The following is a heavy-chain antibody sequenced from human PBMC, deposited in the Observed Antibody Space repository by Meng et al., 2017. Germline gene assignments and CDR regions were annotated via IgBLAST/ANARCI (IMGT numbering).Heavy chain of an antibody. CDR1: GFSVTTSY. CDR3: ARDSSSGWYHNY. D-gene: IGHD6-19*01. Sequence: QLAETGVGFILPGGSRSLSCTASGFSVTTSYMSWVRPDPGKGLEWVSVIYSGGSTYYADSVKGRFSISRDNSKNTLYLQMNSLRAEDTAVYFCARDSSSGWYHNYWGQGTLVTVSS. V-gene: IGHV3-53*02. CDR2: IYSGGST. J-gene: IGHJ4*02.